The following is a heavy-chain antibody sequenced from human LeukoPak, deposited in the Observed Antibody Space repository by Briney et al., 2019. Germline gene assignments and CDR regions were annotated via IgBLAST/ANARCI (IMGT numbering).Heavy chain of an antibody. CDR1: GGSIRSGGYS. CDR3: ARETSTYDSSSWYNYYYYYMDV. Sequence: SETLSLTCVVSGGSIRSGGYSWSWIRQPPGKGLEWIGYIYYSGSTYYNPSLKSRVTISVDTSKNQFSLKLSSVTAADTAVYYCARETSTYDSSSWYNYYYYYMDVWGKGTTVTVSS. D-gene: IGHD6-13*01. V-gene: IGHV4-30-4*07. CDR2: IYYSGST. J-gene: IGHJ6*03.